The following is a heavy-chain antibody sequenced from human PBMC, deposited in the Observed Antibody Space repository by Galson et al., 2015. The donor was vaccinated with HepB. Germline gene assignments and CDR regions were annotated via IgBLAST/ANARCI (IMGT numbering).Heavy chain of an antibody. CDR1: GFTFSNFG. Sequence: SLRLSCAASGFTFSNFGMNWVRQAPGKGLEWVSHITSSGSNKYYTDSVKGRFTISRDNAKNSLYLQMNSLRAEDTAVYYCVRDWTVEMSTINWGQGTLVTVSS. J-gene: IGHJ4*02. D-gene: IGHD5-24*01. CDR2: ITSSGSNK. V-gene: IGHV3-48*01. CDR3: VRDWTVEMSTIN.